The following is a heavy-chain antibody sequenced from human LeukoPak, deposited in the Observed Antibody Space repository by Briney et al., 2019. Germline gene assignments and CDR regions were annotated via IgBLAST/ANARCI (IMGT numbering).Heavy chain of an antibody. V-gene: IGHV3-23*01. CDR1: GFTFRSYS. CDR3: ARAAMVRGVDYFDY. CDR2: ISDSGGST. Sequence: TGGSLRLSCAASGFTFRSYSMSWVRQAPGKGLEWVSVISDSGGSTYYADSVKGRFTISRDNSKNTLYLQMNSLRAEDTAVYYCARAAMVRGVDYFDYWGQGTVVTVSS. J-gene: IGHJ4*02. D-gene: IGHD3-10*01.